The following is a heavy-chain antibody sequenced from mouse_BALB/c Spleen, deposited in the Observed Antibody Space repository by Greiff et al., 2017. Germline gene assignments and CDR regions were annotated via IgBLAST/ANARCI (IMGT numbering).Heavy chain of an antibody. V-gene: IGHV5-9-4*01. Sequence: EVQRVESGGGLVKPGGSLKLSCAASGFTFSSYAMSWVRQSPEKRLEWVAEISSGGSYTYYPDTVTGRFTISRDNAKNTLYLEMSSLRSEDTAMYYCARGDMITYAMDYWGQGTSVTVSS. D-gene: IGHD2-4*01. CDR1: GFTFSSYA. J-gene: IGHJ4*01. CDR3: ARGDMITYAMDY. CDR2: ISSGGSYT.